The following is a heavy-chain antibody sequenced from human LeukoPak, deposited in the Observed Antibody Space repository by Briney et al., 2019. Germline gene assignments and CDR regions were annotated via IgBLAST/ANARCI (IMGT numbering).Heavy chain of an antibody. D-gene: IGHD5-18*01. CDR3: ARDSVTAMGIDY. Sequence: SETLSLTCTVSGYSISSGYYWGWIRQPPGKGLEWIGSIYHSGSTYYNPSLKSRVTISVDTSKNQFSLKLSSVTAADTAVYYCARDSVTAMGIDYWGQGTLVTVSS. CDR2: IYHSGST. CDR1: GYSISSGYY. J-gene: IGHJ4*02. V-gene: IGHV4-38-2*02.